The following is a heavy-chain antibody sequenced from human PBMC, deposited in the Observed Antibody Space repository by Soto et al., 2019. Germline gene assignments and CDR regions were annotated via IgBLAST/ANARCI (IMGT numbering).Heavy chain of an antibody. CDR1: GFTFSSYS. CDR2: ISSSSSYI. V-gene: IGHV3-21*01. CDR3: ARDPLQQLVLLFDYYYGMDV. J-gene: IGHJ6*02. D-gene: IGHD6-13*01. Sequence: SLRLSCAASGFTFSSYSMNWVRQAPGKGLEWVSSISSSSSYIYYADSVKGRFTISRDNAKNSLYLQMNSLRAEDTAVYYCARDPLQQLVLLFDYYYGMDVWGQGTTVTVSS.